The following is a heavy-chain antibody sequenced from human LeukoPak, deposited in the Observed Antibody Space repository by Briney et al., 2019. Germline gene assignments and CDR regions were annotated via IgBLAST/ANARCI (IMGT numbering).Heavy chain of an antibody. D-gene: IGHD2-2*01. J-gene: IGHJ4*02. CDR3: ARDRAGYCSSTSCYAVPLE. Sequence: ASVNVSCKASGGTFSSYAISWVRQAPGQGLEWMGGIIPIFGTANYAQKFQGRVTITADESTSTAYMELSSLRSEDTAVYYCARDRAGYCSSTSCYAVPLEWGQGTLVTVSS. CDR1: GGTFSSYA. V-gene: IGHV1-69*13. CDR2: IIPIFGTA.